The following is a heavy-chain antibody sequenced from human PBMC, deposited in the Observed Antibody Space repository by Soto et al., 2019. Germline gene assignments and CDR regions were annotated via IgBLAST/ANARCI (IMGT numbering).Heavy chain of an antibody. V-gene: IGHV1-2*04. Sequence: QVQLVQSGAEVKKPGASVKVSCKASGYTFTGYYMHWVRQAPGQGLEWMGWINPNSGGTNYAQKFQGWVTMTSDTSISTAYMELSRLRSDDTAVYYCARDHRAIFGVVTLDSYYYGMDVWGKGTTVTVSS. J-gene: IGHJ6*04. CDR1: GYTFTGYY. CDR2: INPNSGGT. CDR3: ARDHRAIFGVVTLDSYYYGMDV. D-gene: IGHD3-3*01.